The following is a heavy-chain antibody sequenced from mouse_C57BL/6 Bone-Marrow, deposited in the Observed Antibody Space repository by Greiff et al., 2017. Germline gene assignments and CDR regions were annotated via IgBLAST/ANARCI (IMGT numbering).Heavy chain of an antibody. CDR3: AREPIYYDYDGYYFDY. J-gene: IGHJ2*01. CDR2: IDPSDSYT. D-gene: IGHD2-4*01. V-gene: IGHV1-69*01. Sequence: PGQGLEWIGEIDPSDSYTNYNQKFKGKSTLTVDKSSSTAYMQLSSLTSEDSAVYYCAREPIYYDYDGYYFDYWGQGTTLTVSS.